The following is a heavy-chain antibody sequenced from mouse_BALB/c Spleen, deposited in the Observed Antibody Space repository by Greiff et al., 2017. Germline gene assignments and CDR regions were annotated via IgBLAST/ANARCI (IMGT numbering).Heavy chain of an antibody. Sequence: VQLQQTGPELVKPGASVKISCKASGYSFTDYIMLWVKQSHGKSLEWIGNINPYYGSTSYNLKFKGKATLTVDKSSSTAYMQLNSLTSEDSAVYYCARSLAYYGNHYAMDYWGQGTSVTVSS. CDR2: INPYYGST. V-gene: IGHV1-39*01. J-gene: IGHJ4*01. CDR1: GYSFTDYI. CDR3: ARSLAYYGNHYAMDY. D-gene: IGHD2-10*01.